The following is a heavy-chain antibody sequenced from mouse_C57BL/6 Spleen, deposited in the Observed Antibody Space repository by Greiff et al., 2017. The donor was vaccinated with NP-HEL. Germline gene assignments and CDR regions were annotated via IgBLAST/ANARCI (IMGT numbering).Heavy chain of an antibody. CDR3: TRGLLPLYYYAMDY. D-gene: IGHD2-3*01. Sequence: VQLQQSGTVLVRPGASVKMSCKTSGYTFTSYWLHWVKQRPGQGMQGRGAIYPGHSDTSYNQKFKGKAKLTAVTSASTAYMELSSLTNEDSAVYYCTRGLLPLYYYAMDYWGQGTSVTVSS. V-gene: IGHV1-5*01. J-gene: IGHJ4*01. CDR2: IYPGHSDT. CDR1: GYTFTSYW.